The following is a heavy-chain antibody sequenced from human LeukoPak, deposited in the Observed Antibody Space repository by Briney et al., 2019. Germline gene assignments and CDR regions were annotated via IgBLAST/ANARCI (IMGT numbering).Heavy chain of an antibody. CDR3: AREGVQTAVDAFDI. D-gene: IGHD3-10*01. J-gene: IGHJ3*02. Sequence: GGSLRLSCAASGFTLKIYPMHWVRQAPGKGLEWLSVISHDGSDKNNADSVKGRFIISRDNSKNTIYLQLNSLRLEDTAMYYCAREGVQTAVDAFDIWGLGTMVIVSS. V-gene: IGHV3-30*04. CDR2: ISHDGSDK. CDR1: GFTLKIYP.